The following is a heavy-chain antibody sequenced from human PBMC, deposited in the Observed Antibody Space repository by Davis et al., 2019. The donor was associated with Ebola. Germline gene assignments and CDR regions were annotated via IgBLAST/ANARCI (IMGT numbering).Heavy chain of an antibody. D-gene: IGHD3/OR15-3a*01. CDR2: ITKGSDAI. V-gene: IGHV3-48*02. CDR3: ARDRFFAFDF. CDR1: GFLFSDFS. J-gene: IGHJ4*02. Sequence: GGSLRLSCAASGFLFSDFSMNWVRLAPGKGLEWITYITKGSDAIHYADSVKGRFTVSRDNAKNLVFLQMSSLRDEDSAVYYCARDRFFAFDFWSQGVHVSVSS.